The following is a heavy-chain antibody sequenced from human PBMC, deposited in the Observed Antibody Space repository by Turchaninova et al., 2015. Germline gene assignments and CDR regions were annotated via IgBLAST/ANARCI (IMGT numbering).Heavy chain of an antibody. CDR2: ISSSSSYI. V-gene: IGHV3-21*01. CDR3: ARWPESYYFDY. Sequence: EVQRVESGGGLVKPGGALRLSGAASGLTFSSYSMNWVRQAPGKGLEWVSSISSSSSYIYYADSVKGRFTISRDNAKNSLYLQMNSLRAEDTAVYYCARWPESYYFDYWGQGTLVTVSS. J-gene: IGHJ4*02. CDR1: GLTFSSYS. D-gene: IGHD1-14*01.